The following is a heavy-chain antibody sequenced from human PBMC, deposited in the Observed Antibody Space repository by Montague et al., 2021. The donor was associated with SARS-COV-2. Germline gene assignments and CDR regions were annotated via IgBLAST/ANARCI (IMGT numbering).Heavy chain of an antibody. CDR1: GDSVSSNNVA. D-gene: IGHD1-14*01. CDR2: TYYRSKWHY. V-gene: IGHV6-1*01. CDR3: ARDARIGITWPFSWYGMDV. J-gene: IGHJ6*02. Sequence: CAISGDSVSSNNVAWNWIRQSPSRGLEWLGRTYYRSKWHYDYAVSVKSRILIIPNTSENQFSLQLNSVTPEDTAVYYCARDARIGITWPFSWYGMDVWGQGTTATVSS.